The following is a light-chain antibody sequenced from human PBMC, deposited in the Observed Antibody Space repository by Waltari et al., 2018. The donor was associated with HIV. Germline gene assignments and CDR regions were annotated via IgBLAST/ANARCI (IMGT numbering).Light chain of an antibody. J-gene: IGLJ2*01. CDR2: KDN. CDR1: ALPNPY. V-gene: IGLV3-25*03. CDR3: QSADSSGTVV. Sequence: SYELTQPPSVSVSPGPTARITCSGDALPNPYAYWYKQKPGQAPVLVIYKDNERPSGIPERISGSSSGTTVTLTISGVQAEDEADYYCQSADSSGTVVFGGGTKLTVL.